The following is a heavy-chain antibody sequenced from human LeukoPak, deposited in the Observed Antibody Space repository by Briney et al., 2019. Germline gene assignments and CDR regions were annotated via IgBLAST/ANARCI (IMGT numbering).Heavy chain of an antibody. CDR2: ISYDGSNK. CDR3: AKVGAGYSSSWIDY. CDR1: GFTFSSYG. D-gene: IGHD6-13*01. J-gene: IGHJ4*02. Sequence: QPGRSLRLSCAASGFTFSSYGMHWVRQAPGKGLEWVAGISYDGSNKYYADSVKGRFTISRDNSKNTLYLQMNSLRAEDTAVYYCAKVGAGYSSSWIDYWGQGTLVTVSS. V-gene: IGHV3-30*18.